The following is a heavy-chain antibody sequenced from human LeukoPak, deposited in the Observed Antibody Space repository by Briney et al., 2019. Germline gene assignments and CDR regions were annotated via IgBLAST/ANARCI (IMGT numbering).Heavy chain of an antibody. J-gene: IGHJ6*02. CDR3: ARTHIVVVPAPDYGMDV. CDR1: GYTFTSYA. V-gene: IGHV1-3*01. D-gene: IGHD2-2*01. CDR2: INAGNGDT. Sequence: ASVKVPCKASGYTFTSYAMHWVRQAPGQRLEWMGWINAGNGDTKYSQKFQGRVTITRDTSASTAYMELSSLRSEDTALYYCARTHIVVVPAPDYGMDVWGQGTTVTVSS.